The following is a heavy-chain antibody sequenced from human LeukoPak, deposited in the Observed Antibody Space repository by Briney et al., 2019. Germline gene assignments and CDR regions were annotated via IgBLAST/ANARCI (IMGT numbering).Heavy chain of an antibody. V-gene: IGHV4-61*02. CDR1: GGSISSGSYY. Sequence: SQTLSLTCTVSGGSISSGSYYWSWIRQPAGKGLEWIGRIYTSGITNYNPSPKSRVTISVDQSKNQFSMMLTPVTAADTAVYYCARNGAYSADYWGQGTLVTVPS. CDR3: ARNGAYSADY. J-gene: IGHJ4*02. CDR2: IYTSGIT. D-gene: IGHD4-17*01.